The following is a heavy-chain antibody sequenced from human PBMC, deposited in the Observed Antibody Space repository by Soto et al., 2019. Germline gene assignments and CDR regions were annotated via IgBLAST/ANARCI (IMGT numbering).Heavy chain of an antibody. V-gene: IGHV1-69*02. J-gene: IGHJ4*02. D-gene: IGHD3-10*01. Sequence: QVQLVQSGAEVKKPGSSVKVSCKASGGTFSSYTISWVRQAPGQGPEWMGRIIPILGITHYAQKFQGRVSITAAKSTSSCYMGLITVRTGDTAVYYCARYYGSGIQYKAYLGQGTLVSVSS. CDR2: IIPILGIT. CDR1: GGTFSSYT. CDR3: ARYYGSGIQYKAY.